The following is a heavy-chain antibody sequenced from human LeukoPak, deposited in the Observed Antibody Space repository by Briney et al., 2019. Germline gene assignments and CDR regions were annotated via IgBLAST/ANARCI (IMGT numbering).Heavy chain of an antibody. CDR2: ISTTGGST. J-gene: IGHJ4*02. Sequence: GGSLILSCAASGFSFNNYAMSWVRQAPGKGLEWVSAISTTGGSTYYADSVKGRFTISRDNSKNTLSLQMDSLRVEDTAVYYCAKDWTTVVTPKGYYFDSWGQGTLVTVSS. D-gene: IGHD4-23*01. CDR1: GFSFNNYA. V-gene: IGHV3-23*01. CDR3: AKDWTTVVTPKGYYFDS.